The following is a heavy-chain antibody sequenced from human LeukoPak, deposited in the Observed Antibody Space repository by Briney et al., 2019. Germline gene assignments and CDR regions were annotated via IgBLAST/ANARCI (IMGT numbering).Heavy chain of an antibody. CDR1: GFTFGDYA. V-gene: IGHV3-49*04. CDR3: TASMIVVVIDY. D-gene: IGHD3-22*01. CDR2: IRSRPYGGTT. Sequence: GGSLRLSCTASGFTFGDYAMSWVRQAPGKGLEWVGFIRSRPYGGTTEYAASVKGRFTISRDDSKSIAYLQMNSLKTEDTAVYYCTASMIVVVIDYWGQGTLVTVSS. J-gene: IGHJ4*02.